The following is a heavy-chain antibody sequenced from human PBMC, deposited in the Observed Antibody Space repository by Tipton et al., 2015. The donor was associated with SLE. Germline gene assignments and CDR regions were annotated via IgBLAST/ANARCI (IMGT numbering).Heavy chain of an antibody. J-gene: IGHJ6*02. CDR2: IYSGGST. Sequence: LSLTCAVYGGSFSGYYWSLIRQPPGKGLEWVSVIYSGGSTYYADSVKGRFTISRDNSKNTQYLQMNSRRAEDTAVYYCARDSIVVVPAAPSGMDVWGQGTTVTVSS. CDR1: GGSFSGYY. V-gene: IGHV3-53*05. D-gene: IGHD2-2*01. CDR3: ARDSIVVVPAAPSGMDV.